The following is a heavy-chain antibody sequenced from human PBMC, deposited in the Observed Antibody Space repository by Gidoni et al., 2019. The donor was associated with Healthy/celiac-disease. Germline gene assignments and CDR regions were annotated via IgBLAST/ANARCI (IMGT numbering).Heavy chain of an antibody. CDR3: AKQAVVVVAATPNWFDP. D-gene: IGHD2-15*01. V-gene: IGHV3-30*18. J-gene: IGHJ5*02. CDR1: GFTFSSYG. Sequence: QVQLVESGGGVVQPGRSLRLSCAASGFTFSSYGMHWVRQAPGKGLEWVAVISYDGSNKYYADSVKGRFTISRDNSKNTLYLQMNSLRAEDTAVNYCAKQAVVVVAATPNWFDPWGQGTLVTVSS. CDR2: ISYDGSNK.